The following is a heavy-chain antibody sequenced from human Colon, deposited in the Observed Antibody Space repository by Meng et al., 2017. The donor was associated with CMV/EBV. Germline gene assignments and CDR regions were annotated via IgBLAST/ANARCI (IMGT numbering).Heavy chain of an antibody. D-gene: IGHD6-19*01. Sequence: QVQLMQSGAGVKEPGASVKVSCKTSGYTLSDYYMHWVRQAPGQGLEWMGWIRSDGSATNYAQKFRGRVTMTRDASVSTAYMELSGLTSDDTAVYFCVRSSGWSLFDYWGPGALVTVSS. CDR2: IRSDGSAT. J-gene: IGHJ4*02. V-gene: IGHV1-2*02. CDR1: GYTLSDYY. CDR3: VRSSGWSLFDY.